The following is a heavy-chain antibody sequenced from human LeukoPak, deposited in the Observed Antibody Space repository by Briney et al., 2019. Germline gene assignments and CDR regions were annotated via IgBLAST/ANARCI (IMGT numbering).Heavy chain of an antibody. D-gene: IGHD5-18*01. J-gene: IGHJ4*02. CDR2: IYYNGST. Sequence: SHTLSLTCTISVRSISSYYCSWIRHPPRKGLEWLGYIYYNGSTNYSPSLKSRVTISVDTSKNQFSLKLSSVTAADTAVYYCARIKPHNYGYPYYFDYWGQGTLVTVSS. CDR3: ARIKPHNYGYPYYFDY. CDR1: VRSISSYY. V-gene: IGHV4-59*07.